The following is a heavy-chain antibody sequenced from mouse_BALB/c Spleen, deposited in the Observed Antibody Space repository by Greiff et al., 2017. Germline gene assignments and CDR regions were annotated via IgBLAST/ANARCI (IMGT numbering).Heavy chain of an antibody. J-gene: IGHJ4*01. V-gene: IGHV5-12-1*01. CDR2: ISSGGGST. Sequence: EVKLMESGGGLVKPGGSLKLSCAASGFAFSSYDMSWVRQTPEKRLEWVAYISSGGGSTYYPDTVKGRFTISRDNAKNTLYLQMSSLKSEDTAMYYCARQIYDGYYVMDYWGQGTSVTVSS. D-gene: IGHD2-3*01. CDR1: GFAFSSYD. CDR3: ARQIYDGYYVMDY.